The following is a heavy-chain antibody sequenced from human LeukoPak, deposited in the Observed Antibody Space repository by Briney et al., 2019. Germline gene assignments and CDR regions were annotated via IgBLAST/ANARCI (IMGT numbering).Heavy chain of an antibody. Sequence: GRSLRLSCAASGFTYSRFGMHWVRQAPGKGLEWVAVIWSDGTEKYYADAVKGRFTISRGNSKNTLYLQMNSLRGEDTAVYYCTKDAQRGFDYSNSIEYWGQGSLVTVSS. CDR1: GFTYSRFG. D-gene: IGHD4-11*01. CDR2: IWSDGTEK. J-gene: IGHJ4*02. CDR3: TKDAQRGFDYSNSIEY. V-gene: IGHV3-33*06.